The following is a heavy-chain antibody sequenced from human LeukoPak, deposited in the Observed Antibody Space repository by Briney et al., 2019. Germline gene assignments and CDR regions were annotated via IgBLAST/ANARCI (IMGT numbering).Heavy chain of an antibody. V-gene: IGHV3-7*01. J-gene: IGHJ4*02. Sequence: GGSLRLSCAASGFTFSGYWMSWVRQAPGKGLEWVANIKQDGSEKYYVDSVKGRFTISRDNAKNSLYLQMNSLRAEDTAVYYCARAWKTSGDYWGQGTLVTVSS. CDR1: GFTFSGYW. D-gene: IGHD1-1*01. CDR2: IKQDGSEK. CDR3: ARAWKTSGDY.